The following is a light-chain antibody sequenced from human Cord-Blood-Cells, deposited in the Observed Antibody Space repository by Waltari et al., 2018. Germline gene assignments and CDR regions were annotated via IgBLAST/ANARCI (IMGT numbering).Light chain of an antibody. CDR2: GKN. V-gene: IGLV3-19*01. CDR1: SLRSYY. J-gene: IGLJ2*01. CDR3: NSRDSSGNHLV. Sequence: SSELTQDPAVSVALGQAVRITSQGDSLRSYYASWYQQKPGQTPVLVIYGKNNRPSGFPDRFSGSSPENTASLTLTGAEAEDEADADCNSRDSSGNHLVFGGGTKLPVL.